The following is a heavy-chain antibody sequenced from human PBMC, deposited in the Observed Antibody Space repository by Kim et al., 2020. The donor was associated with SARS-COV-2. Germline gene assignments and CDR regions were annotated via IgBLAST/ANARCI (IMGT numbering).Heavy chain of an antibody. Sequence: GGSLRLSCAASGFTFSSYAMSWVRQAPGKGLEWVSAISGSGGSTYYTDSVKGRFTISRDNSKNTLYLQMNRLRAEDTAVYYWANGELGSGWYYFDYWGQGALVTVSS. CDR1: GFTFSSYA. V-gene: IGHV3-23*01. D-gene: IGHD6-19*01. J-gene: IGHJ4*02. CDR3: ANGELGSGWYYFDY. CDR2: ISGSGGST.